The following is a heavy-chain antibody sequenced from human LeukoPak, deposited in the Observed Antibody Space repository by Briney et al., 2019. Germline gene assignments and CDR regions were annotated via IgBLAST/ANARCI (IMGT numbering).Heavy chain of an antibody. J-gene: IGHJ4*02. D-gene: IGHD5-24*01. Sequence: PGGSVRLSCAASGFILNTYPMNWVRQTPGKGLEWIAYIGSGSSTIYYADSVKGRLTVSSDNAKNSLFLQVNSLRAADTAIYYCAKVQEMDTILPPFHYWGQGTLVTVSS. CDR1: GFILNTYP. CDR3: AKVQEMDTILPPFHY. V-gene: IGHV3-48*04. CDR2: IGSGSSTI.